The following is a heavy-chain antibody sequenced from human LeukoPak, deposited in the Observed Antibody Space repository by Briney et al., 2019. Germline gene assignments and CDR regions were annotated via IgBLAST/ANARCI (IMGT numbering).Heavy chain of an antibody. CDR1: GFTFSSYD. Sequence: GGSVRLSCAASGFTFSSYDMSWVRQAPGKGLEWVSAISGSGGSTYYADSVKGRFTISRDNSKNTLYLQMNSLRAEDTAVYYCAKDDPSYYDFWSGYYTFDYWGQGTLVTVSS. CDR3: AKDDPSYYDFWSGYYTFDY. J-gene: IGHJ4*02. V-gene: IGHV3-23*01. D-gene: IGHD3-3*01. CDR2: ISGSGGST.